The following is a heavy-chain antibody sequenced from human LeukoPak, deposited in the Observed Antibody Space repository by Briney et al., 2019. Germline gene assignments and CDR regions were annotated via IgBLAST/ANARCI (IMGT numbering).Heavy chain of an antibody. CDR3: ARDQSSSLPVDY. Sequence: GGSLRLSCAASGFTFSSYAMSWVRQAPGKGLEWVANIKQDGSEKYYVDSVKGRFTISRDNTKNSLYLQMNSLRAEDMALYYCARDQSSSLPVDYWGQGTLVTVSS. J-gene: IGHJ4*02. D-gene: IGHD6-6*01. CDR1: GFTFSSYA. V-gene: IGHV3-7*01. CDR2: IKQDGSEK.